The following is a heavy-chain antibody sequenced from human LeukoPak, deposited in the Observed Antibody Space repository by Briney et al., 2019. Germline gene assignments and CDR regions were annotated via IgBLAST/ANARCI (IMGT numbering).Heavy chain of an antibody. J-gene: IGHJ6*03. D-gene: IGHD1-26*01. CDR2: ISSDGSST. CDR3: AREWALPGAYYMDV. CDR1: GFTFRTYW. Sequence: GGSLRLSCAASGFTFRTYWMHWVRQVPGKGRVWVSRISSDGSSTIYADSVKGRFNISRDNANNTLYLQMNSLRGEDTAVYYCAREWALPGAYYMDVWGKGTTVTVSS. V-gene: IGHV3-74*01.